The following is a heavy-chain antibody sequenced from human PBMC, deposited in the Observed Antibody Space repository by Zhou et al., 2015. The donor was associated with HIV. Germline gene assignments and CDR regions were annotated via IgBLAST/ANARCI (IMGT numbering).Heavy chain of an antibody. CDR1: GHTSPTFS. J-gene: IGHJ3*01. D-gene: IGHD3-16*01. CDR3: ARDRRGGGTFDDGFNA. Sequence: QVLLVQSESEVKKPGSSVKVSCRASGHTSPTFSVSWVRQAPGQGLEWMGGIIPFFGTAIYAQKFQDRFRITADKDTGTAYLEVTRLRSEDTALYLCARDRRGGGTFDDGFNAWGQGTMVIVSS. CDR2: IIPFFGTA. V-gene: IGHV1-69*06.